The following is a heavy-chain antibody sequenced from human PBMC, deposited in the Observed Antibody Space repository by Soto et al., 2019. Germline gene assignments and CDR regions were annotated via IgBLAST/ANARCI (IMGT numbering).Heavy chain of an antibody. CDR2: ISYDGSNK. Sequence: VAVISYDGSNKYYADSVKGRFTISRDNSKNTLYLQMNSLRAEDTAVYYCAKDSPLRAAAPDYWGQGTLVTVSS. J-gene: IGHJ4*02. CDR3: AKDSPLRAAAPDY. D-gene: IGHD6-13*01. V-gene: IGHV3-30*18.